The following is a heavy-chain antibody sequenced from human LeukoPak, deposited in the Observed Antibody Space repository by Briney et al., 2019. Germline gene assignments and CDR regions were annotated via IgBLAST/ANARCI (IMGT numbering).Heavy chain of an antibody. Sequence: ASVKVSCKTSGYTVTGYYIHWVRQAPGQGLEWMGWITPNSDGTDYAQKFQGRVTMTRDTSISTAYMELSRLRSDDTAVYYCARGGDSGYDSDYWGQGTLVTVSS. CDR1: GYTVTGYY. CDR3: ARGGDSGYDSDY. CDR2: ITPNSDGT. V-gene: IGHV1-2*02. J-gene: IGHJ4*02. D-gene: IGHD5-12*01.